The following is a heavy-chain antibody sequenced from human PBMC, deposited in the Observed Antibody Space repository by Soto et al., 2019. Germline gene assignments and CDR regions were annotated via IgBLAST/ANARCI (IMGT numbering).Heavy chain of an antibody. J-gene: IGHJ6*03. V-gene: IGHV3-23*01. CDR1: GFSFSNYA. CDR2: ISGSGGAT. Sequence: EVQLLESGGGLVQPGGSLRLSCAASGFSFSNYAMTWVRQAPGKGLEWVSTISGSGGATYYADYVKGRFTISRDNSKNTLYLQMNSLRADDTAVYYCAKDHYCSGGSCYYHYYYMDVWGRGTTVTVSS. D-gene: IGHD2-15*01. CDR3: AKDHYCSGGSCYYHYYYMDV.